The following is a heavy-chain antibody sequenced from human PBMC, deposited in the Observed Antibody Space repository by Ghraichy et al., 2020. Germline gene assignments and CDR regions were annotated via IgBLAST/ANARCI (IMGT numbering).Heavy chain of an antibody. Sequence: GGSLRLSCAASGFTFSSYAMHWVRQAPGKGLEWVAVISYDGSNKYYADSVKGRFTISRDNSKNTLYLQMNSLRAEDTAVYYCARDSSIDVWGQGTTVTVSS. V-gene: IGHV3-30*04. J-gene: IGHJ6*02. CDR2: ISYDGSNK. CDR1: GFTFSSYA. CDR3: ARDSSIDV.